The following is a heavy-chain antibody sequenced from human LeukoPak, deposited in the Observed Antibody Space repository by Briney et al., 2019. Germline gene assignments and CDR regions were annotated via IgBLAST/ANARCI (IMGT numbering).Heavy chain of an antibody. Sequence: GASVKVSCKASGYTFTGYYMHWVRPAPGQGLAWMGWINPNSGGTNYAQKFQGRVTMTRDTSISTAYMELSRLRSDDTAVYYCARDSESIAARPPDYWGQGTLVTVSS. CDR2: INPNSGGT. J-gene: IGHJ4*02. CDR3: ARDSESIAARPPDY. V-gene: IGHV1-2*02. CDR1: GYTFTGYY. D-gene: IGHD6-6*01.